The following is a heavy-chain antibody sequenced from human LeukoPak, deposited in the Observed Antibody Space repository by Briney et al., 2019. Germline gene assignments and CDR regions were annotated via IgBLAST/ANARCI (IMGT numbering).Heavy chain of an antibody. V-gene: IGHV4-61*01. J-gene: IGHJ3*02. Sequence: KPSETLSLTCTVSGGSVSSGSYYWSWIRQPPGKGLEWIGYIYYTGSTYYNPSLRSRVTFSVDTSKNQFSLKLSSVTAADTAVYYCAKYCSGGSCYPPAAGFDIWGQGTLVTVSS. CDR2: IYYTGST. D-gene: IGHD2-15*01. CDR1: GGSVSSGSYY. CDR3: AKYCSGGSCYPPAAGFDI.